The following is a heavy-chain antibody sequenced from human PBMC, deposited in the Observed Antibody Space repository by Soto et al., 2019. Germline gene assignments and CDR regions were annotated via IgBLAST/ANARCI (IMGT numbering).Heavy chain of an antibody. Sequence: PSETLSLTCTVSDGSIRSYYLSWIRQPPGKGLEWIGYIYYSGSTNYNPSLKSRVTISVDTSKNQFSLKLSSVTAADTAVYYCARHGPIAAAGTVFDYWGQGTLVTVSS. CDR2: IYYSGST. CDR1: DGSIRSYY. D-gene: IGHD6-13*01. CDR3: ARHGPIAAAGTVFDY. J-gene: IGHJ4*02. V-gene: IGHV4-59*08.